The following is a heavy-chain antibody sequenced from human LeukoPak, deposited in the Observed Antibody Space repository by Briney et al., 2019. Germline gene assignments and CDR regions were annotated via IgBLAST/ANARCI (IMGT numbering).Heavy chain of an antibody. V-gene: IGHV3-30*18. J-gene: IGHJ4*02. Sequence: GGSLRLSSAVSGFTSRNYGMHWVRHTPRKGLEWGAVISYDGSNKYYADSVKGRFTISRDNSKNTLYLQMNSLRAEDTAVYYCAKEAFDSSGSSDYWGQGTLVTVSS. CDR1: GFTSRNYG. D-gene: IGHD3-22*01. CDR2: ISYDGSNK. CDR3: AKEAFDSSGSSDY.